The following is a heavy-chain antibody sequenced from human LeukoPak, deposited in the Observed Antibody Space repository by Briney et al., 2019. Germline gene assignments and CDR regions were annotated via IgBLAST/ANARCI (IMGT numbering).Heavy chain of an antibody. J-gene: IGHJ5*02. Sequence: GESLKISCKGSGYSSTSYWIGWVRQMPGKGLEWMGIIYPGDSDTRYSPSFQGQVTISADKSISTAYLQWSSLKASDTAMYYCARSFDCSSTSCYRGWFDPWGQGTLVTVSS. V-gene: IGHV5-51*01. CDR2: IYPGDSDT. D-gene: IGHD2-2*02. CDR1: GYSSTSYW. CDR3: ARSFDCSSTSCYRGWFDP.